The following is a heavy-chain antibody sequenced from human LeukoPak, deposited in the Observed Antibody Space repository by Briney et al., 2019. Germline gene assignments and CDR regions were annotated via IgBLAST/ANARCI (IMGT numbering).Heavy chain of an antibody. CDR1: RGPISSYY. V-gene: IGHV4-59*08. CDR2: IYYSGST. CDR3: ARLRGYGDYFDY. Sequence: PSETLSLTCTVSRGPISSYYWSWIRQPPGKGLEWIGYIYYSGSTNYNPSLKSRVTISVDTSKNQFSLKLSSVTAADTAVYYCARLRGYGDYFDYWGQGTLVTVSS. D-gene: IGHD4-17*01. J-gene: IGHJ4*02.